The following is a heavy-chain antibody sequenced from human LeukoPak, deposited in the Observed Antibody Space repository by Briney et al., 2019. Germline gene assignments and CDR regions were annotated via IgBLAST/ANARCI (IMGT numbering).Heavy chain of an antibody. CDR2: ISAYNGNT. CDR1: GYTFTSYG. CDR3: ARRSSREARFDP. Sequence: ASVKVSCKASGYTFTSYGISWVRQAPGQGLEWMGWISAYNGNTNYAQKLQGRVTMTTDTSTSTAYMELRSLSSDDTAVYYGARRSSREARFDPWGQGTLVTVSS. V-gene: IGHV1-18*01. J-gene: IGHJ5*02.